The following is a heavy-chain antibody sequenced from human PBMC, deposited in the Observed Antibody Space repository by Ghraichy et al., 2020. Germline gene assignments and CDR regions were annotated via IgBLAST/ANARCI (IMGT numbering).Heavy chain of an antibody. V-gene: IGHV1-69*13. Sequence: SVKVSCKASGGTFSSYAISWVRQAPGQGLEWMGGIIPIFGTANYAQKFQGRVTITADESTSTAYMELSSLRSEDTAVYYCARRGGDGSLVHEYFQHWGQGTLVTVSS. CDR3: ARRGGDGSLVHEYFQH. D-gene: IGHD2-21*02. CDR1: GGTFSSYA. CDR2: IIPIFGTA. J-gene: IGHJ1*01.